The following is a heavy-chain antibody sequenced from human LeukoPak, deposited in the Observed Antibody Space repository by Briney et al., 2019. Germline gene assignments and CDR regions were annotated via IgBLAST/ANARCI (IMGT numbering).Heavy chain of an antibody. D-gene: IGHD2-21*02. CDR3: ARVPFDTDSYYYYFGMDV. Sequence: SETLSLTCAVSGGSISSSNWWSWVRQPPGKGLEWIGEVYQTGGTNYNPSLKSRVTILVDTFKNQFSLKLTSVTAADTAVYYCARVPFDTDSYYYYFGMDVWGQGTTVTVSS. CDR2: VYQTGGT. V-gene: IGHV4-4*02. J-gene: IGHJ6*02. CDR1: GGSISSSNW.